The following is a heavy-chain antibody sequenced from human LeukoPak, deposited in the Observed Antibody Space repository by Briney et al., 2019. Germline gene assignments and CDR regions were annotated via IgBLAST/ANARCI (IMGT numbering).Heavy chain of an antibody. D-gene: IGHD3/OR15-3a*01. V-gene: IGHV4-4*02. CDR3: ARGFWTGYYYYYYMDV. CDR1: GGSISRSNW. CDR2: IYHSGST. J-gene: IGHJ6*03. Sequence: SETLSLTCAVSGGSISRSNWWSWVRQPPGKGLEWIGEIYHSGSTNYNPSLKSRVTISVDTSKNQFSLKLSSVTAADTAVYYCARGFWTGYYYYYYMDVWGKGTTVTVSS.